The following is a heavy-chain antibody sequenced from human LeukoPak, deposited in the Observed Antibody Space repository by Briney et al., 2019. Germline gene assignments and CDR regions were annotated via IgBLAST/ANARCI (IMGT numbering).Heavy chain of an antibody. CDR2: IIPIFGTA. D-gene: IGHD3-22*01. J-gene: IGHJ4*02. Sequence: ASVKVSCKASGGTFSSYAISWVLQAPGQGLEWMGGIIPIFGTANYAQKFQGRVTITTDESTSTAYMELSSLRSEDTAVYYCARAVSYYYDSSGYYSYYFDYWGQGTLVTVSS. CDR3: ARAVSYYYDSSGYYSYYFDY. CDR1: GGTFSSYA. V-gene: IGHV1-69*05.